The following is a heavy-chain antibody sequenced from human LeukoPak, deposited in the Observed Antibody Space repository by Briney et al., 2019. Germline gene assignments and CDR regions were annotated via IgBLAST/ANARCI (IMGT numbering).Heavy chain of an antibody. CDR1: GFTFSSHW. CDR2: INSDGSSI. V-gene: IGHV3-74*01. Sequence: GGSLRLSCAASGFTFSSHWMHWVRQAPGKGLVWVSRINSDGSSISYADSVKGRFTISRDNAKNTLYLQMNSLRAEDTAVYYCAMSRVTRNAFDIWGQGTMVTVSS. CDR3: AMSRVTRNAFDI. D-gene: IGHD4-23*01. J-gene: IGHJ3*02.